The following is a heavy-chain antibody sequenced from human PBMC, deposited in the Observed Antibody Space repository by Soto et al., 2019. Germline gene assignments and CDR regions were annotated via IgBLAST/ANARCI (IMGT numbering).Heavy chain of an antibody. D-gene: IGHD6-13*01. V-gene: IGHV3-9*01. CDR2: INWNSGSI. CDR3: VKDESINWYSGHFRH. J-gene: IGHJ1*01. CDR1: GFTFGDYA. Sequence: EVQLVEAGGGLVQPGRSLRLSCAASGFTFGDYAMPWVRPVPGKGLEWVSGINWNSGSIGYGDSVKGRFAISRDNAKNSLHLQMNSLSAEDTAFYYCVKDESINWYSGHFRHWGQGTLVTVSS.